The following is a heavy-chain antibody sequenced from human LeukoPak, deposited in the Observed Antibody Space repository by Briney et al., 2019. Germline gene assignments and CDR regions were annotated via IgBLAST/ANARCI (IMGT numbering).Heavy chain of an antibody. CDR3: ARRDPDEYYFDY. V-gene: IGHV5-51*01. Sequence: GESLKIPCKSSGYNFTCYWIAWGPQRPGKGVEWMGMIYPGESDIRYSPSFQGQVTISADKSISTAYLQWSSLKASETAMYYCARRDPDEYYFDYWGQGTLVTVSS. CDR1: GYNFTCYW. J-gene: IGHJ4*02. CDR2: IYPGESDI.